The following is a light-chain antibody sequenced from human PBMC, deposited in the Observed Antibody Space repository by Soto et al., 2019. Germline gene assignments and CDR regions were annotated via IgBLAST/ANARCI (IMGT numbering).Light chain of an antibody. V-gene: IGKV1-39*01. Sequence: DIPMTQSPSSLSASVGDRVTITCRASQSISSYLNWYQQKPGKAPKLLIYAASSLQSGVPSKFSGSGSGTDFTLTISSLQPEDFATYYCQQSYSGPLTFGGGTRVEIK. CDR2: AAS. CDR3: QQSYSGPLT. CDR1: QSISSY. J-gene: IGKJ4*01.